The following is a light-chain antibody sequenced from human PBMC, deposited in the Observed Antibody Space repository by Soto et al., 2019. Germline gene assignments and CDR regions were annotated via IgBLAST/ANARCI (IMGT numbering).Light chain of an antibody. CDR2: KDS. CDR3: QSADNTGTYRV. Sequence: SYELTQSPSVSVSPGQTARITCSGDTLPKQHGYWYQQKPGQAPVLVIYKDSERPSGTPERFSGSSSGTTVTLTISGVQAEDEADYYCQSADNTGTYRVFGGGTQLTVL. CDR1: TLPKQH. J-gene: IGLJ3*02. V-gene: IGLV3-25*02.